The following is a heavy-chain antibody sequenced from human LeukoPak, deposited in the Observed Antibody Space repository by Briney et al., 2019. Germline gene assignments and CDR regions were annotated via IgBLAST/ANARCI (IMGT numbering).Heavy chain of an antibody. D-gene: IGHD2-15*01. J-gene: IGHJ5*02. CDR1: GGSISTYY. CDR2: IYDSGST. CDR3: ARLATPLSWFDP. V-gene: IGHV4-59*01. Sequence: PSETLSLTCTVSGGSISTYYLSWIRQSPGKAMEWIGYIYDSGSTNYNPSLKSRVTISLDTSKNQFSLKLRSMTAADTAVYFCARLATPLSWFDPWGQGTLVTVSS.